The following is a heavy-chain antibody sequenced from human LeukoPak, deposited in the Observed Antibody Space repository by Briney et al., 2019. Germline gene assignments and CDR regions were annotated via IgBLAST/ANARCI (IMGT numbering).Heavy chain of an antibody. CDR3: AGEQGYYYDSSGPIGAFDY. CDR1: GFTFSSYS. V-gene: IGHV3-21*01. CDR2: ISSSSSYI. Sequence: GGSLRLSCAASGFTFSSYSMNWVRQAPGKGLEWVSSISSSSSYIYYADSVKGRFTISRDNAKNSLYLQMNSLRAEDTAVYYCAGEQGYYYDSSGPIGAFDYWGQGTLVTVSS. D-gene: IGHD3-22*01. J-gene: IGHJ4*02.